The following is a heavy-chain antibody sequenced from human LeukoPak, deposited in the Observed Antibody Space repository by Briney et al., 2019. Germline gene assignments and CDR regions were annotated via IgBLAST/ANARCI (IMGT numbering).Heavy chain of an antibody. CDR2: VSDGGGGT. V-gene: IGHV3-23*01. D-gene: IGHD6-19*01. CDR3: AKAYSSGPRGYFDY. J-gene: IGHJ4*02. Sequence: GGSLRLFCAASGFTFSSYAMNWVRQAPGKGLEWVSGVSDGGGGTYYADAVKGRFTISRDDSKNTLYLQMNSLRAEDTALYYCAKAYSSGPRGYFDYWGQGTLVTVSS. CDR1: GFTFSSYA.